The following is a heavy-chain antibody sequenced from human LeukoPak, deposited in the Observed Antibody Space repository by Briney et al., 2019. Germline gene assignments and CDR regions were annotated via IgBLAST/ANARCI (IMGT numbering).Heavy chain of an antibody. CDR3: ARDSYYDILTGYNDAFDI. CDR1: GYTFTSYA. D-gene: IGHD3-9*01. Sequence: ASVKVSCRASGYTFTSYAMHWVRQAPGQRLEWMGWVNAGNGNTKYSQKFQGRVTITRDTSASTAYIELSSLRSEDTAVYYCARDSYYDILTGYNDAFDIWGQGTMVTVSS. J-gene: IGHJ3*02. V-gene: IGHV1-3*01. CDR2: VNAGNGNT.